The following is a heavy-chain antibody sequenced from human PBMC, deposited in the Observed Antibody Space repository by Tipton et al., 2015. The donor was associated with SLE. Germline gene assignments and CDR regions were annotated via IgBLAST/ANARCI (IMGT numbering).Heavy chain of an antibody. V-gene: IGHV4-4*02. D-gene: IGHD2-2*01. Sequence: TLSLTCAVSGGSISSSNWWSWVRQPPGKGLEWIGEIYNNGNTNYNPSLKSRVTISVDTSRNQFFLKLSSVTAADTALYYCARAKRSSTTWGYWFDPWGQGTLATVSS. CDR2: IYNNGNT. CDR1: GGSISSSNW. J-gene: IGHJ5*02. CDR3: ARAKRSSTTWGYWFDP.